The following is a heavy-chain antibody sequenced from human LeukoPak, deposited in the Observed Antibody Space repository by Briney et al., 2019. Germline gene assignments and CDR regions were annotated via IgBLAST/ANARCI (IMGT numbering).Heavy chain of an antibody. J-gene: IGHJ4*02. D-gene: IGHD6-6*01. CDR3: ARTAARRFDY. V-gene: IGHV1-46*01. CDR1: GYTFPSYF. Sequence: ASVKVSCKASGYTFPSYFMHWVRQAPGQGLEWMGIINPTGGSTTYAQKFQGRVIMTRDTSTSTVYMELSSLRSDDTAVYYCARTAARRFDYWGQGTLVTVSS. CDR2: INPTGGST.